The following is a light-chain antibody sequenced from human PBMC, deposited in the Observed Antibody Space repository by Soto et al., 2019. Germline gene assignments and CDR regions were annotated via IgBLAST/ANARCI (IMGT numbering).Light chain of an antibody. J-gene: IGLJ1*01. CDR2: NNN. Sequence: QSVMTQPPSVSAAPGQKVTISCSGSSSNIGGNSVSWYQQLPGTAPKLLIYNNNQRPSGVPDRFSGSKSGTSASLAISGLQSEDEADYYCAAWDNSLNGPYVFGTGTKLTVL. V-gene: IGLV1-44*01. CDR3: AAWDNSLNGPYV. CDR1: SSNIGGNS.